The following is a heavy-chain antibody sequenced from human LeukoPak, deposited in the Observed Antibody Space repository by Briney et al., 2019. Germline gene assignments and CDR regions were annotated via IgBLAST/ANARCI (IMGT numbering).Heavy chain of an antibody. J-gene: IGHJ5*02. V-gene: IGHV3-23*01. Sequence: GGSLRLSCAASGFTFSSYAMSWVRQAPGKGLEWVSAISGSGGSTYYADSVKGRFTISRDNSKNTLYLQMNSLRAEDTAVYYCAKSTRYCSSTSCTNWFDPWGQGTLVTVSS. D-gene: IGHD2-2*01. CDR2: ISGSGGST. CDR1: GFTFSSYA. CDR3: AKSTRYCSSTSCTNWFDP.